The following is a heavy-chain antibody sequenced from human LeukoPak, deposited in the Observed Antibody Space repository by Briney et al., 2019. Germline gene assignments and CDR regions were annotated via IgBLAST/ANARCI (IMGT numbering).Heavy chain of an antibody. J-gene: IGHJ4*02. V-gene: IGHV4-59*01. CDR3: ARETPESLFDY. Sequence: SETLSLTCTVSGGTISSYYWSWIRQPPGKGLEWIGYIYHSGNTNYNPSLKSRVTTAVDTSKNQFSLRLSSVTAADTAMYYCARETPESLFDYWGQGIQVTVSS. CDR2: IYHSGNT. CDR1: GGTISSYY. D-gene: IGHD1-14*01.